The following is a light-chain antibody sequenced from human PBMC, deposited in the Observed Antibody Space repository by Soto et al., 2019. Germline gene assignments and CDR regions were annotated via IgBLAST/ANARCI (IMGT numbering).Light chain of an antibody. Sequence: EFVLTQSPGTLSLSPGETATLSCRASESIISDYSAWYQHKPGQSPRLLIYATSKRATGIPDRFSGSGSETDFTLTISRLEPEDFAVYYCQQFGRSPLFGQGTRLEIK. CDR3: QQFGRSPL. V-gene: IGKV3-20*01. CDR2: ATS. CDR1: ESIISDY. J-gene: IGKJ5*01.